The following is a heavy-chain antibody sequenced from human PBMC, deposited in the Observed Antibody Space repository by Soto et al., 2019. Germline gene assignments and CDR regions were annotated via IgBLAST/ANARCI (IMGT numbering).Heavy chain of an antibody. D-gene: IGHD3-10*01. Sequence: QPGGSLRLSCGASGFIFSNFDMHWVRQTTEIGLEWVSGIGFAGDTNYSGSVKGRFTISRENAKNSLFLQMNSLRVGDTAVYYCVRGLPGGFDPWGQGTLVTVSS. V-gene: IGHV3-13*01. J-gene: IGHJ5*02. CDR3: VRGLPGGFDP. CDR2: IGFAGDT. CDR1: GFIFSNFD.